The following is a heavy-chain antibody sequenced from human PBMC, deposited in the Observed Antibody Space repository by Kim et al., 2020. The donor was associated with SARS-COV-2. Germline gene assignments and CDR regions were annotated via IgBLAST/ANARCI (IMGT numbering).Heavy chain of an antibody. V-gene: IGHV3-23*03. J-gene: IGHJ4*02. CDR1: GFTFSDYT. CDR3: AKGLNSGNYLGPFDY. D-gene: IGHD1-26*01. CDR2: IYSVGGTT. Sequence: GGSLRLSCAASGFTFSDYTITWVRQAPGKGLEWVSVIYSVGGTTYFADSVKGRFTTSRDNSKNTLYLQMNSLRADDTAVYYCAKGLNSGNYLGPFDYWGQGTLVTVPA.